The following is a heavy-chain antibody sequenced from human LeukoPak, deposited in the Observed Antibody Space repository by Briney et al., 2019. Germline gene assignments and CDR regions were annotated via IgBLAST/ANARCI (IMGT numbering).Heavy chain of an antibody. Sequence: ASLMVFWKTSGYTFTSYGISWVRQGPGQGLEWMGWISTYFVNTNYAQKFQGRVTMTTDPSTSTAYMELRSLRSDDTAVYYCATTRRSGYVIFDYWGQGTLVTVSS. CDR2: ISTYFVNT. D-gene: IGHD5-12*01. J-gene: IGHJ4*02. V-gene: IGHV1-18*01. CDR1: GYTFTSYG. CDR3: ATTRRSGYVIFDY.